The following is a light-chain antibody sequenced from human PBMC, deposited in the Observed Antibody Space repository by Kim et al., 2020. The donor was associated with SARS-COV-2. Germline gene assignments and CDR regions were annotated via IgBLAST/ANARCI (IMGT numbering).Light chain of an antibody. Sequence: QSSTISCTGTSSDVGGYNFVSWYQQHPGKAPKLMIYEVSNRPSGVSDRFSGSKSGNTASLTISGLQAEDEADYYCGSYTSSSTPWVFGTGTKVTVL. J-gene: IGLJ1*01. CDR3: GSYTSSSTPWV. CDR2: EVS. V-gene: IGLV2-14*01. CDR1: SSDVGGYNF.